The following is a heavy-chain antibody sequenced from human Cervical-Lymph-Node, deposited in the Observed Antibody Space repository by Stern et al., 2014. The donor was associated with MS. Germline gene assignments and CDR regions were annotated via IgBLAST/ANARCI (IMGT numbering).Heavy chain of an antibody. CDR1: GDTFNNYG. CDR3: AREEEMPTNPGFDY. CDR2: ISPFLNMA. V-gene: IGHV1-69*04. J-gene: IGHJ4*02. Sequence: VQLVESGAEVKKPGSSVKISCEASGDTFNNYGFSWVRQAPGQGLEWMGRISPFLNMANYAQKFQGRVTITADKSTSTAYIELSSLRSEDTAVYYCAREEEMPTNPGFDYWGQGTLVTVSA. D-gene: IGHD5-24*01.